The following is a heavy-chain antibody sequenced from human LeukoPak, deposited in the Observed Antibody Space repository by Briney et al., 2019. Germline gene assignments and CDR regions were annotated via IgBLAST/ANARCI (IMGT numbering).Heavy chain of an antibody. Sequence: GGSLRLSCSASGFTFSSYAMSWVRQAPGKGLEWVSGISASGGSTDYAGSVKGRFTISRDNSKNTLYLQMNSLRAEDTAVYYCAKLCSGGSCYWNYWGQGTLVTVSS. V-gene: IGHV3-23*01. CDR2: ISASGGST. J-gene: IGHJ4*02. D-gene: IGHD2-15*01. CDR3: AKLCSGGSCYWNY. CDR1: GFTFSSYA.